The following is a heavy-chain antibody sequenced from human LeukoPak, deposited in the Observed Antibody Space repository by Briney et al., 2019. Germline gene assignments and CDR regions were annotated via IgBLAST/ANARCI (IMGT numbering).Heavy chain of an antibody. Sequence: GGALRLSCAASGFTFRSYSMNWVRQAPGKRLEWLSSITSSGSHMYYADSVKGRFTISRDNAKSSLYLQMNSLSAEDTAVYYCASFMTTVTIPDYWGQGNLVTVSS. CDR2: ITSSGSHM. D-gene: IGHD4-17*01. CDR3: ASFMTTVTIPDY. J-gene: IGHJ4*02. CDR1: GFTFRSYS. V-gene: IGHV3-21*01.